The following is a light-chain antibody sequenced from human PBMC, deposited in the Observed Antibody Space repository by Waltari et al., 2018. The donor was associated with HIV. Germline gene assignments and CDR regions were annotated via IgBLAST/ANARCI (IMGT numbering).Light chain of an antibody. CDR2: DVS. CDR1: RSDVGGYHY. CDR3: CSYAGSYPGV. Sequence: QSALTQPRSVSGSPGQSVTISCTGTRSDVGGYHYVFWYQQHPGKAPKLMIYDVSKRPSGVPDRFSGSKSGNTASLTISGLQAEDEADYYCCSYAGSYPGVFGGGTKLTVL. V-gene: IGLV2-11*01. J-gene: IGLJ3*02.